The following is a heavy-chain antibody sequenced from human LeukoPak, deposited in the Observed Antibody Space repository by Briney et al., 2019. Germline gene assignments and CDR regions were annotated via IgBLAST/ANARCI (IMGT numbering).Heavy chain of an antibody. J-gene: IGHJ4*02. CDR1: GFTFSNYA. CDR3: AGTIVGKWAIDY. V-gene: IGHV3-23*01. Sequence: PGGSLRLSCAASGFTFSNYAMSWVRQAPGKGLEWVSLISGNGGSIVYADSVRGRFTISRDNSKNTLYLQMNSLRAEDTAVYYCAGTIVGKWAIDYWGQGTLVTVSS. D-gene: IGHD3-22*01. CDR2: ISGNGGSI.